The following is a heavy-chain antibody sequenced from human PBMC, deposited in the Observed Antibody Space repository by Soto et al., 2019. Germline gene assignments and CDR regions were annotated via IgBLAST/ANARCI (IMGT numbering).Heavy chain of an antibody. J-gene: IGHJ4*02. D-gene: IGHD6-6*01. V-gene: IGHV1-24*01. CDR1: GYTLTELS. CDR3: ATGSPGYLYSSSSGLFDY. CDR2: FDPEDGET. Sequence: ASVKVSCKVSGYTLTELSMHWVRQAPGKGLEWMGGFDPEDGETIYAQKFQGRVTMTEDTSTDTAYMELSSLRSEDTAVYYCATGSPGYLYSSSSGLFDYWGQGTLVTVSS.